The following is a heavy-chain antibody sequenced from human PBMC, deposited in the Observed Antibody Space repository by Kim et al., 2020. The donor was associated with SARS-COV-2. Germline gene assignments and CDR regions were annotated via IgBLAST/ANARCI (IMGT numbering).Heavy chain of an antibody. CDR3: ARGQPAENIVVVPAAIGGWFDP. CDR2: INHSGST. D-gene: IGHD2-2*02. CDR1: GGSFSGYY. J-gene: IGHJ5*02. Sequence: SETLSLTCAVYGGSFSGYYWSWIRQPPGKGLEWIGEINHSGSTNYNPSLKSRVTISVDTSKNQFSLKLSSVTAADTAVYYCARGQPAENIVVVPAAIGGWFDPWGQGTLVTVSS. V-gene: IGHV4-34*01.